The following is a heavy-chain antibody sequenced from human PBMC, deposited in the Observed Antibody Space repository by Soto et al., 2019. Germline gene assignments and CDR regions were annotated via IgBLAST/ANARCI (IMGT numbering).Heavy chain of an antibody. CDR2: IYPGDSDT. V-gene: IGHV5-51*01. CDR3: ARHALADYSNYNYGMEV. CDR1: GYSFTSYW. J-gene: IGHJ6*02. Sequence: PGESLKISCKGSGYSFTSYWIVWVRQMPGKGLEWMGIIYPGDSDTRYSPSFQGQVTISADKSISTAYLQWSSLKASDTAMYYCARHALADYSNYNYGMEVWGQGTTVTVSS. D-gene: IGHD4-4*01.